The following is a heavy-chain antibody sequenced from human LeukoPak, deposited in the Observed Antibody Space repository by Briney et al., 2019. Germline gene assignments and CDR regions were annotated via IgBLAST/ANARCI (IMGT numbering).Heavy chain of an antibody. D-gene: IGHD1-14*01. V-gene: IGHV3-21*06. CDR1: GLTFSTSG. CDR3: ATETNGRHYDY. Sequence: TGGSLRLSCTASGLTFSTSGFNWVRQAPGKGLEWVASIGPTGSDRYHADSIKGRFTISRDNANNFLYLQMNSLRAEDTAAYYCATETNGRHYDYWGQGTLLTVSS. J-gene: IGHJ4*02. CDR2: IGPTGSDR.